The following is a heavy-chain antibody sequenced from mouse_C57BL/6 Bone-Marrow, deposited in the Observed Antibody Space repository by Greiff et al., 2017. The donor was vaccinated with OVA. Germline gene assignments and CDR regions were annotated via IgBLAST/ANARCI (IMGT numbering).Heavy chain of an antibody. CDR1: GFTFSDFY. J-gene: IGHJ1*03. D-gene: IGHD2-1*01. CDR2: SRNKANDYTT. CDR3: ARAYYGNYWYFDV. V-gene: IGHV7-1*01. Sequence: EVQRVESGGGLVQSGRSLRLSCATSGFTFSDFYMEWVRQAPGKGLEWIAASRNKANDYTTEYSASVKGRFIVSRDTSQSILYLQMNALRAEDTAIYYCARAYYGNYWYFDVWGTGTTVTVSS.